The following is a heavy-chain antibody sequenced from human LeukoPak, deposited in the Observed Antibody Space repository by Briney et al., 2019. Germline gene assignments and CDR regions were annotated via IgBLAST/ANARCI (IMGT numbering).Heavy chain of an antibody. CDR1: GDSISSHY. Sequence: SETLSLTCTVSGDSISSHYWSWVRQPPGKGLEWIGYIYYSGSTNYNPSLKSRVTMSVDTSKNQFSLKLRSVTAADTAVYSCARLSIAALSSPDYWGQGTLVTVSS. D-gene: IGHD6-6*01. V-gene: IGHV4-59*11. J-gene: IGHJ4*02. CDR2: IYYSGST. CDR3: ARLSIAALSSPDY.